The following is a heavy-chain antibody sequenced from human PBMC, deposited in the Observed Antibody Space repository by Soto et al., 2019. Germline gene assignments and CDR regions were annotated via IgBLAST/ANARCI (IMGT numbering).Heavy chain of an antibody. Sequence: ASLKVSCKVSGYTLTELSMHWVRQAPGKGLEWMGGFDPEDGETIYAQKFQGRVTMTEDTSTDTAYMELSSLRSEDTAVYYCATNWPKQQLCFDYWGQGTLVTVSS. J-gene: IGHJ4*02. CDR1: GYTLTELS. CDR2: FDPEDGET. D-gene: IGHD6-13*01. V-gene: IGHV1-24*01. CDR3: ATNWPKQQLCFDY.